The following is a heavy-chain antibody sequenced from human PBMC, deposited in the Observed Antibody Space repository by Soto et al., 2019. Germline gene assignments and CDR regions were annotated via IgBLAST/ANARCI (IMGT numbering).Heavy chain of an antibody. CDR2: IIPIFGTA. D-gene: IGHD3-3*01. CDR3: ARDRFGLRFLELQRPNAFDI. V-gene: IGHV1-69*13. J-gene: IGHJ3*02. Sequence: SVKVSCKASGGTFGSYAISWVRQAPGQGLEWMGGIIPIFGTANYAQKFQGRVTITADESTSTAYMELSSLRSEDTAVYYCARDRFGLRFLELQRPNAFDIWGQGTMVTVSS. CDR1: GGTFGSYA.